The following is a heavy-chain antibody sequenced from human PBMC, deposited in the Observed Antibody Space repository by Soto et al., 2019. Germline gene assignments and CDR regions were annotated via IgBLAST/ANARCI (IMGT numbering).Heavy chain of an antibody. CDR3: ARANPYGYSPFYFDY. J-gene: IGHJ4*02. V-gene: IGHV3-48*02. D-gene: IGHD5-18*01. Sequence: GGSLRLSCAASGFTFSSYSMNWVRQAPGKGLEWVSYISSSSSTIYHADSVKGRFTISRDNAKNSLYLQMNSLRDEDTAVYYCARANPYGYSPFYFDYWGQGTLVTVSS. CDR1: GFTFSSYS. CDR2: ISSSSSTI.